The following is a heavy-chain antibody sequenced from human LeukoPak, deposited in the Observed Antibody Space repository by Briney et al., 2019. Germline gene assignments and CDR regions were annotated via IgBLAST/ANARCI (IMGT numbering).Heavy chain of an antibody. V-gene: IGHV4-34*01. CDR3: ARGYSSSWYRSYYFDY. Sequence: PSETLSLTCAVYGGSFSGYYWSWIRQPPGKGLEWIGEINHSGSTNYNPSLKSRVTISVDTSKNQFSLKLSSVTAADTAVYYCARGYSSSWYRSYYFDYWGQGILVTVSS. CDR2: INHSGST. J-gene: IGHJ4*02. CDR1: GGSFSGYY. D-gene: IGHD6-13*01.